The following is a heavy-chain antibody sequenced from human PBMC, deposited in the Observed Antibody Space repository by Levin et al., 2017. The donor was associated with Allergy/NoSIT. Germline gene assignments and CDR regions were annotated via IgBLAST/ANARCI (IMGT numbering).Heavy chain of an antibody. CDR1: GFTFSSYA. Sequence: GESLKISCAASGFTFSSYAMHWVRQAPGKGLEWVAVISYDGSNKYYADSVKGRFTISRDNSKNTLYLQMNSLRAEDTAVYYCARDLGRVNCGGDCYTAGYWGQGTLVTVSS. J-gene: IGHJ4*02. D-gene: IGHD2-21*02. CDR3: ARDLGRVNCGGDCYTAGY. V-gene: IGHV3-30*04. CDR2: ISYDGSNK.